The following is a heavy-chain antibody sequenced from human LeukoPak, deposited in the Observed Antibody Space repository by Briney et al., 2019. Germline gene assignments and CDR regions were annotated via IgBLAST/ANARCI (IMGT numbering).Heavy chain of an antibody. Sequence: SETLSLTCTVSGGSISSSSYSWGWIRQPPGKGLEWIGSIYYSGTTYYNPSLKSRVTISVDTSKIQFSLKLSSVAATDTAVYFCARLRFDFWSGYAHPYFDYWGQGTLVTVSS. J-gene: IGHJ4*02. D-gene: IGHD3-3*01. CDR1: GGSISSSSYS. CDR2: IYYSGTT. CDR3: ARLRFDFWSGYAHPYFDY. V-gene: IGHV4-39*01.